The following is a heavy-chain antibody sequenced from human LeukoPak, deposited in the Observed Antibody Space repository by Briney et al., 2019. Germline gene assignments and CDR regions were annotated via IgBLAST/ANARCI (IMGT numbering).Heavy chain of an antibody. CDR3: AREIGYCSSTSCPYFDQ. Sequence: GSSVKVSCKASGGTFSNYAISWVRQAPGQGLEWMGGIIPIFGTANYAQKFQGRVTITADESTSTAYMELSSLRSEDTAVYYCAREIGYCSSTSCPYFDQWGQATLLTVSS. CDR2: IIPIFGTA. CDR1: GGTFSNYA. V-gene: IGHV1-69*01. J-gene: IGHJ4*02. D-gene: IGHD2-2*01.